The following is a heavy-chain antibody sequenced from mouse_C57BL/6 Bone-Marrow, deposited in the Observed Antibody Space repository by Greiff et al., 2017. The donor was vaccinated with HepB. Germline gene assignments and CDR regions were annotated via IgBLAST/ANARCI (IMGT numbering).Heavy chain of an antibody. J-gene: IGHJ2*01. CDR1: GYTFTNYW. CDR2: IYPGGGYT. D-gene: IGHD1-1*01. CDR3: ARYHYYGSSSYYFDY. V-gene: IGHV1-63*01. Sequence: VKLVESGAELVRPGTSVKMSCKASGYTFTNYWIGWAKQRPGHGLEWIGDIYPGGGYTNYNEKFKGKATLTADKSSSTAYMQFSSLTSEDSAIYYCARYHYYGSSSYYFDYWGQGTTLTVSS.